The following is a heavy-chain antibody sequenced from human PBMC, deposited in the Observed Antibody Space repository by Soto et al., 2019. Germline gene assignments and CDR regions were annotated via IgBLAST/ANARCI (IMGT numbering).Heavy chain of an antibody. J-gene: IGHJ6*02. CDR3: AKVLIAVALSHGMDV. D-gene: IGHD6-19*01. CDR1: GFTFSSYA. CDR2: ISGSGGST. Sequence: GGSLRLSCAASGFTFSSYAMSWVRQAPGKGLEWVSAISGSGGSTYYADSVKGRFTTSRDNSKNTLYLQMNSLRAEDTAVYYCAKVLIAVALSHGMDVWGQGTTVTVSS. V-gene: IGHV3-23*01.